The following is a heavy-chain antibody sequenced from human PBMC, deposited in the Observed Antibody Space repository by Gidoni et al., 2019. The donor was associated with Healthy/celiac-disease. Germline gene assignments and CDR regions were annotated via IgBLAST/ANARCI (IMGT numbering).Heavy chain of an antibody. J-gene: IGHJ4*02. CDR2: ISYDGSNK. CDR1: GFTFSSYA. D-gene: IGHD2-2*01. Sequence: QVQLVASGGGVVQPGRSLRPSCAASGFTFSSYARHWVRQAPGKGLDWVAVISYDGSNKYYADSVKGRFTISRDNSKNTLYLQMNSLRAEDTAVYYCARDPEVQVVPAASYYFDYWGQGTLVTVSS. V-gene: IGHV3-30-3*01. CDR3: ARDPEVQVVPAASYYFDY.